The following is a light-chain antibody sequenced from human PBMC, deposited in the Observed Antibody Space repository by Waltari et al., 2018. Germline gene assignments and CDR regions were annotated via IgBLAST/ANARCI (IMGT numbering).Light chain of an antibody. Sequence: EIVLTQSPGILSSSPGERATLSCRASQSVSSNYLAWYQQKVGQAPRLLIFGASNRVTGIPDRFSGSGSGTDFTLTISRLESEDFTVYYCQQYGSSPWMFGQGTKVEI. CDR3: QQYGSSPWM. CDR2: GAS. V-gene: IGKV3-20*01. J-gene: IGKJ1*01. CDR1: QSVSSNY.